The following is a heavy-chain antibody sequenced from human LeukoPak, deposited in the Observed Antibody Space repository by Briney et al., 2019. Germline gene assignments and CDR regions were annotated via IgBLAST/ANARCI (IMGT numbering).Heavy chain of an antibody. Sequence: PGETLSLTCAISGASSSSTNGLVWVRQPAGEGVGWIGEMHDSGRTNYNRSVKGRITISVDKSKNKVFLRLNSLAAADTAIYECARAQEGCSRASCYLEPWGQGTLLPVPT. CDR2: MHDSGRT. CDR3: ARAQEGCSRASCYLEP. J-gene: IGHJ1*01. V-gene: IGHV4-4*02. CDR1: GASSSSTNG. D-gene: IGHD2-2*01.